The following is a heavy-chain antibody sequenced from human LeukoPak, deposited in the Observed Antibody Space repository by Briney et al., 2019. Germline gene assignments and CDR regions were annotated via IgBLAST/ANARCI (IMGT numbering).Heavy chain of an antibody. CDR3: ARVSYYDFWSGYYAHYYYYYYMDV. D-gene: IGHD3-3*01. J-gene: IGHJ6*03. CDR2: MNPNSGNT. V-gene: IGHV1-8*01. Sequence: ASVKVSCKASGYTFTSYDINWVRQATGQGLEWMGWMNPNSGNTGYAQKFKGRVTMTRNTSISTAYMGLSSLRSEDTAVYYCARVSYYDFWSGYYAHYYYYYYMDVWGKGTTVTVSS. CDR1: GYTFTSYD.